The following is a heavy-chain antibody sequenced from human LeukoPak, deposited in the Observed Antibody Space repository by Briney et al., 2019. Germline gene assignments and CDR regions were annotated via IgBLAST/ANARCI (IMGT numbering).Heavy chain of an antibody. V-gene: IGHV4-59*01. D-gene: IGHD2-8*01. J-gene: IGHJ4*02. Sequence: SETLSLTCSVSGASFNNYYWTWIRQPPGKGLEWIGYVYHTGASGYHPSLKSRVAMSLDTSKNQVSLNLRSVTAADTAVYFCTRVVNGGHFDYWGQGTLVTVSS. CDR1: GASFNNYY. CDR3: TRVVNGGHFDY. CDR2: VYHTGAS.